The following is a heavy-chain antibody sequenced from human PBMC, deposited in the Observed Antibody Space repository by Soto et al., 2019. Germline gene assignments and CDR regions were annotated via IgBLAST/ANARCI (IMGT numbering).Heavy chain of an antibody. V-gene: IGHV4-4*07. Sequence: QVQLQESGPGLMKPSETLSLTCTVSGASITSSSYWSWIRQPAGKGLEWIGRFSLSGTTNYNPSLRSRVTMSADVSKNQFSLRLTSVTAADTALYHCARGITPPGVPAWYYFDSWGQGTLVTVSS. CDR1: GASITSSSY. J-gene: IGHJ4*02. CDR3: ARGITPPGVPAWYYFDS. D-gene: IGHD2-8*01. CDR2: FSLSGTT.